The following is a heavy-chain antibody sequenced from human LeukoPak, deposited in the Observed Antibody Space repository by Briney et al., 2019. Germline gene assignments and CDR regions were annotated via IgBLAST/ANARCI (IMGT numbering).Heavy chain of an antibody. Sequence: KTGGSLRLSCAASGFTFSSYSMNWVRQAPGKGLEWVSSISSGGSYIYYADSVKGRFTISRDNATNSLDLQMNRLRAEDTAVYYCATSLQVVVDYWGQGTLVTVSS. D-gene: IGHD6-6*01. CDR1: GFTFSSYS. J-gene: IGHJ4*02. CDR2: ISSGGSYI. CDR3: ATSLQVVVDY. V-gene: IGHV3-21*01.